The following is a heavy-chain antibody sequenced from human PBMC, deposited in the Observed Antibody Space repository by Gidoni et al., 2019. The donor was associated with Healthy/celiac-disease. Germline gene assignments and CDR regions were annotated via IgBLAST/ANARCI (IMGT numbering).Heavy chain of an antibody. J-gene: IGHJ6*02. CDR1: GFTFIGSA. V-gene: IGHV3-73*02. D-gene: IGHD3-22*01. CDR3: TRRTYYYDSSGYYYDYYYGMDV. Sequence: EVQLVESGGGLVQPGGSLKLSFAASGFTFIGSAMPWVRPASGKGLELVGLIRIKANMYATAYAASVKVRFTISRDDSKNTAYLQMNSLKTEDTAVYYCTRRTYYYDSSGYYYDYYYGMDVWVQGTTVTVSS. CDR2: IRIKANMYAT.